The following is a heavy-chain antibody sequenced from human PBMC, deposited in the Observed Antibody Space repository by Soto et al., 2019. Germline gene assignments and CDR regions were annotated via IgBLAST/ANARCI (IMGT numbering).Heavy chain of an antibody. J-gene: IGHJ4*02. D-gene: IGHD3-10*02. CDR2: ISSSGSTI. CDR1: GFTFSSYE. CDR3: ARDDVRGASIDY. Sequence: GGSLRLSCAASGFTFSSYEMNWVRQAPGKGLEWVSYISSSGSTIYYADSVKGRFTISRDKAKNSLYLQMNSLRAEDTAVYYCARDDVRGASIDYWGQGTLVTVSS. V-gene: IGHV3-48*03.